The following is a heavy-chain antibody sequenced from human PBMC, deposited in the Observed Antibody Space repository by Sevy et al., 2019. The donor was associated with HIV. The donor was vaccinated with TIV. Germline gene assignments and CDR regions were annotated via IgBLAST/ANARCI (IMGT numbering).Heavy chain of an antibody. CDR2: INPNSGGT. J-gene: IGHJ4*02. D-gene: IGHD3-22*01. CDR3: ARDVDYYDSSGYLH. V-gene: IGHV1-2*02. Sequence: ASVKVSCKASGYTFTGYYMHWVRQAPGQGLEWMGWINPNSGGTNYAQKFQGRVTMTRDTSISTAYMELSRLRSDDPAVYYCARDVDYYDSSGYLHWGQGTLVTVSS. CDR1: GYTFTGYY.